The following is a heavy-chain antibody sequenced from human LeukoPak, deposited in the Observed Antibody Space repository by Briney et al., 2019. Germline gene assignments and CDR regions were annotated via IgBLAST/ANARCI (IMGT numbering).Heavy chain of an antibody. CDR1: GFTFSSYS. J-gene: IGHJ3*02. D-gene: IGHD7-27*01. V-gene: IGHV3-21*01. CDR2: ISSSSYI. Sequence: PGGSLRLSCAASGFTFSSYSMNWVRQAPGKGLEWVSSISSSSYIYYADSVKGRFTISRDNAKNSLYLQMNSLRAEDTAVYYCAKLIPPGAFDIWGQGTMVTVSS. CDR3: AKLIPPGAFDI.